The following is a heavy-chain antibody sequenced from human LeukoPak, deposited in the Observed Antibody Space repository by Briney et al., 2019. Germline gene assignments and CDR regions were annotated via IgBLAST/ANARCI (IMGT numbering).Heavy chain of an antibody. CDR1: GGTFSSYA. Sequence: WASVKVSCKASGGTFSSYAISWVRQAPGQGLEWMGWISAYNGNTNYAQKLQGRVTMTTDTSTSTAYMELRSLRSDDTAVYYCARDTGRYYDILTGNPLDYWGQGTLVTVSS. CDR2: ISAYNGNT. D-gene: IGHD3-9*01. V-gene: IGHV1-18*01. CDR3: ARDTGRYYDILTGNPLDY. J-gene: IGHJ4*02.